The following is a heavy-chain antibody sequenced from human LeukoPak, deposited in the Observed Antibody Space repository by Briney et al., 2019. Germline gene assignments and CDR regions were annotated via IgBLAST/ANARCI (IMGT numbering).Heavy chain of an antibody. CDR3: ARAGMVGATHHFDY. J-gene: IGHJ4*02. CDR2: IYYSGST. CDR1: GGSISSYY. V-gene: IGHV4-59*01. Sequence: PSETLSLTCTVSGGSISSYYWSWIRQPPGKGLEWIGYIYYSGSTNYNPSLKSRVTISVDTSKNQFSLELSSVTAADTAVYYCARAGMVGATHHFDYWGQGTLVTVSS. D-gene: IGHD1-26*01.